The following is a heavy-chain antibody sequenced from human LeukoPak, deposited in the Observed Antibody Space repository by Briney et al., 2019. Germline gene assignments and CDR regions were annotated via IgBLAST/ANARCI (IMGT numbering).Heavy chain of an antibody. CDR2: ISYDGSNK. CDR3: VRFGSYFDY. D-gene: IGHD3-10*01. CDR1: GFTFSSYA. Sequence: GGSLRLSCAASGFTFSSYAMHWVRQAPGKGLEGVAVISYDGSNKYYADSVKGRFTISRHNSKNTLYLQMNSLRAEDTAVYYCVRFGSYFDYWGQGTLVTVSS. V-gene: IGHV3-30*04. J-gene: IGHJ4*02.